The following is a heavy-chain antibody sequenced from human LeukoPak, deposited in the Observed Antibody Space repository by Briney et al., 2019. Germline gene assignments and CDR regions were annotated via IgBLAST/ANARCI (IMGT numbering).Heavy chain of an antibody. V-gene: IGHV1-69*04. Sequence: GASVKVSCKASGYTFTGYYMHWVRQAPGQGLEWMGRIIPILGIANYAQKFQGRVTITADKSTSTAYMELSSLRSEDTAVYYCARAYCGGDCSVYFQHWGQGTLVTVSS. D-gene: IGHD2-21*02. CDR2: IIPILGIA. CDR1: GYTFTGYY. CDR3: ARAYCGGDCSVYFQH. J-gene: IGHJ1*01.